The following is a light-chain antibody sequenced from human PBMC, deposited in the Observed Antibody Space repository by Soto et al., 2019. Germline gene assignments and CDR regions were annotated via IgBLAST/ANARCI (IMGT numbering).Light chain of an antibody. CDR1: QSVSSY. Sequence: EIVMTQSPATLSVSPGERATLSCRASQSVSSYLDWYQQKPGLPPRLLIYDASTRATGIPDRFSGSGSGTDFTLTISRLQSADFAVYYCQQYSNWPPLYTFGRGTKLKIK. CDR2: DAS. CDR3: QQYSNWPPLYT. V-gene: IGKV3-15*01. J-gene: IGKJ2*01.